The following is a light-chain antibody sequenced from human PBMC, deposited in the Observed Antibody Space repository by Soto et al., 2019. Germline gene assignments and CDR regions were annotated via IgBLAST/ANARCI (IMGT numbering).Light chain of an antibody. V-gene: IGLV2-8*01. CDR1: SSDVGGYNF. J-gene: IGLJ1*01. CDR2: EVT. Sequence: QSALTQPPSASGSPGQSVTISCTGTSSDVGGYNFVSWYQQQPGKAPKLLIYEVTQRPSGVPDRFSGSKSGNTASLTVSGLQAEDEAVYYCSSYAGSNMGVFGTGTKVTVL. CDR3: SSYAGSNMGV.